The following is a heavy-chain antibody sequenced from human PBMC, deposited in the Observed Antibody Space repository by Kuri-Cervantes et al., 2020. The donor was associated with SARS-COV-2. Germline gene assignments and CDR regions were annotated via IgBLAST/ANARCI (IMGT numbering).Heavy chain of an antibody. Sequence: GESLKISCKGSGYSFTSYWIGWVRQMPGKGLEWMGIIYPGDSDTRCSPSLQGQVTISADKSISTAYLQWSSLKASDTAMYYCARQRGSSSWYYPPLHSDYYYYMDVWGKGTTVTVSS. J-gene: IGHJ6*03. CDR2: IYPGDSDT. V-gene: IGHV5-51*01. D-gene: IGHD6-13*01. CDR3: ARQRGSSSWYYPPLHSDYYYYMDV. CDR1: GYSFTSYW.